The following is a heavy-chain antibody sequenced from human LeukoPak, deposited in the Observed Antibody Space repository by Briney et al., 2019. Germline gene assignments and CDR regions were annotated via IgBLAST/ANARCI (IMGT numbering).Heavy chain of an antibody. CDR2: ISSSSSYI. CDR3: ARVLTTPRGYYFDY. J-gene: IGHJ4*02. Sequence: PGGSLRLSCAASGFTFSSYGMHWVRQAPGKGLEWVSSISSSSSYIYYADSVKGRFTISRDNAKNSLYLQMNSLRAEDTAVYYCARVLTTPRGYYFDYWGQGTLVTVSS. D-gene: IGHD4/OR15-4a*01. V-gene: IGHV3-21*01. CDR1: GFTFSSYG.